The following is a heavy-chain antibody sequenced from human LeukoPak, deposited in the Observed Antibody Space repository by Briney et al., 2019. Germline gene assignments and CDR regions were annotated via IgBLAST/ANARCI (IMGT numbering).Heavy chain of an antibody. Sequence: PGGSLRLSCAASGFTFSSYSMNWVRQAPGKGLEWVSSISSSSSYIYYADSVKGRFTISRDNAKNSLYLQMNSLRAEDTAVYYCVRRGVTGNSFDYWGQGTLVTVSS. V-gene: IGHV3-21*01. CDR1: GFTFSSYS. CDR2: ISSSSSYI. J-gene: IGHJ4*02. D-gene: IGHD6-19*01. CDR3: VRRGVTGNSFDY.